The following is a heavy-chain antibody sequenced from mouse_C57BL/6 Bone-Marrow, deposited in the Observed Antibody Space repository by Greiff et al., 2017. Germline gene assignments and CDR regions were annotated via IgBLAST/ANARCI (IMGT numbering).Heavy chain of an antibody. D-gene: IGHD2-4*01. CDR3: TAYYDYDEGFAY. J-gene: IGHJ3*01. Sequence: EVKLVESGGGLVQPGGSMKLSCVASGFTFSNYWMNWVRQSPEKGLEWVAQIRLKSDNYATHYAESVKGRFTISRDDSKSSVYLQMNNLRAEDTGIYYCTAYYDYDEGFAYWGQGTLVTVSA. CDR2: IRLKSDNYAT. CDR1: GFTFSNYW. V-gene: IGHV6-3*01.